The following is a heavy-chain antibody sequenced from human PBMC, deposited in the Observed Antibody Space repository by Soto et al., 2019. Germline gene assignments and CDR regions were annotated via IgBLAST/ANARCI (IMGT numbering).Heavy chain of an antibody. Sequence: GGSLRLSCAASGFTFSSYAMSWVRQAPGKGLEWVSAISGSGGSTYYADSVKGRFTISRDNSKNTLYLQMNSLRAEDTAVYYCAKDLGYCSGGSCYSAFDIWGQGTMVTVSS. V-gene: IGHV3-23*01. J-gene: IGHJ3*02. D-gene: IGHD2-15*01. CDR1: GFTFSSYA. CDR3: AKDLGYCSGGSCYSAFDI. CDR2: ISGSGGST.